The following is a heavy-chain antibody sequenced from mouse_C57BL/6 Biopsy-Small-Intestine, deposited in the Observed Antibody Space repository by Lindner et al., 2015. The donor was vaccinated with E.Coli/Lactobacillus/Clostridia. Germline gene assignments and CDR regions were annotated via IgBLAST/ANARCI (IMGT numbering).Heavy chain of an antibody. D-gene: IGHD1-1*02. Sequence: SVKVSCKVSGYTLSDLSMHWVRQAPGKGLEWMGSYDPEDDETMYAQKFQGRVTMTEDASTDTAYMELTSLRSEDTAVYYCATRISYYYDTSGEVFGLWGQGTLVTVSS. CDR2: YDPEDDET. J-gene: IGHJ4*01. V-gene: IGHV14-2*02. CDR3: ATRISYYYDTSGEVFGL. CDR1: GYTLSDLS.